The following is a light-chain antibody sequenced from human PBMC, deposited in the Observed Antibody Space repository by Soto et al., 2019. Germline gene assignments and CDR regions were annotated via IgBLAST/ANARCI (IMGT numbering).Light chain of an antibody. J-gene: IGKJ4*01. Sequence: DIKMTQSPSTLSASVGDRITITCRTSHDINGLLSWYQHKPGQAPRLLIYKATALENGVPSRFSGSGSGTEFTLTISSRQPDDFATYYCQQHSTDFGGGTKVDIK. V-gene: IGKV1-5*03. CDR2: KAT. CDR3: QQHSTD. CDR1: HDINGL.